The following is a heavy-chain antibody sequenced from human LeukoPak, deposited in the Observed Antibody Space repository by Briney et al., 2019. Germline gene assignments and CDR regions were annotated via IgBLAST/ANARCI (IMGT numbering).Heavy chain of an antibody. J-gene: IGHJ5*02. D-gene: IGHD2-21*02. CDR1: GFTFSFYT. V-gene: IGHV3-21*06. Sequence: GGSLRLSCVASGFTFSFYTMNWVRQAPGQGLEWVSSISSYNHYLYYADSVKGRFTISRDNAKNSVYLEMNSLRAEDTAVYFCARDLRPDVPTAPTPDSWGQGTLVTVSS. CDR2: ISSYNHYL. CDR3: ARDLRPDVPTAPTPDS.